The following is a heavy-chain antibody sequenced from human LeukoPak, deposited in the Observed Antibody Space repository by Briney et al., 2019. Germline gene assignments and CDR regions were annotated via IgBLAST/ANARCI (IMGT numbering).Heavy chain of an antibody. CDR2: ISGGGDTT. J-gene: IGHJ4*02. V-gene: IGHV3-23*01. CDR3: AKATIEQWLVKVDSFDS. Sequence: PGGSLRLSCATSGFTFGEYAMTWVRQAPGKGLEWVSSISGGGDTTYYADSVKGRFTISRDNSKNTLYLQMNSLRAEDTAIYYCAKATIEQWLVKVDSFDSWGQGTLVTVSS. D-gene: IGHD6-19*01. CDR1: GFTFGEYA.